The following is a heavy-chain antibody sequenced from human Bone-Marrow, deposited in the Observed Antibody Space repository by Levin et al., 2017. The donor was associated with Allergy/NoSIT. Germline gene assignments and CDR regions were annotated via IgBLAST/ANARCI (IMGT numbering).Heavy chain of an antibody. Sequence: SGPTLVKPTQTLTLTCTFSGFSLSTSGVGVGWIRQPPGKALEWLALIYWDDDKRYSPSLKSRLTITKDTSKNQVVLTMTNMDPVDTATYYCAHRRGLGNLLGDAFDIWGQGTMVTVSS. CDR1: GFSLSTSGVG. D-gene: IGHD3/OR15-3a*01. J-gene: IGHJ3*02. CDR3: AHRRGLGNLLGDAFDI. CDR2: IYWDDDK. V-gene: IGHV2-5*02.